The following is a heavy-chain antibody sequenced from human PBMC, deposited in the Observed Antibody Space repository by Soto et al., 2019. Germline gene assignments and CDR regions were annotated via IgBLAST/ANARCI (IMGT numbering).Heavy chain of an antibody. D-gene: IGHD2-15*01. CDR2: IVVGSGNT. J-gene: IGHJ6*02. CDR3: AAEGSGYYYGMDV. V-gene: IGHV1-58*01. CDR1: GFTFTSSA. Sequence: SVKVSCKASGFTFTSSAVQWVRQARGQRLEWIGWIVVGSGNTNYAQKFQERVTITRDMSTSTAYMELSSLRSEDTAAYYCAAEGSGYYYGMDVWGQGTTVTVS.